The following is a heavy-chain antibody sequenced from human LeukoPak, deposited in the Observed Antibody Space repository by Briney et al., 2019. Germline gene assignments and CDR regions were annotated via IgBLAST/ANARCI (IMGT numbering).Heavy chain of an antibody. J-gene: IGHJ4*02. V-gene: IGHV3-9*01. Sequence: PGGSLRLSCAASGFTFDDYAMHWVRQAPGKGLEWVSGITWNSGSIGYADSVKGRFTISRDNAKNSLYLRMNSLRAEDTALYYCAKGGSGYYPYYFDYWGQGTLVTVSS. D-gene: IGHD3-22*01. CDR3: AKGGSGYYPYYFDY. CDR1: GFTFDDYA. CDR2: ITWNSGSI.